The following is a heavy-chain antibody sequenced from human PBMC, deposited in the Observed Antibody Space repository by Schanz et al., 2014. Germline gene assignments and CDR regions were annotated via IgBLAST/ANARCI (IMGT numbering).Heavy chain of an antibody. V-gene: IGHV3-23*04. CDR3: AKGMGYCSGGTCYDYYYYGLDV. CDR1: GFSFSSYS. Sequence: EADLVESGGGLIQRGESLRLSCSASGFSFSSYSMNWVRQAPGKGLEWVSTISASGGSTYYADSVKGRFTISRDNSKNILYLQMNSLSADDTAVFYCAKGMGYCSGGTCYDYYYYGLDVWGQGTTVTVSS. D-gene: IGHD2-15*01. CDR2: ISASGGST. J-gene: IGHJ6*02.